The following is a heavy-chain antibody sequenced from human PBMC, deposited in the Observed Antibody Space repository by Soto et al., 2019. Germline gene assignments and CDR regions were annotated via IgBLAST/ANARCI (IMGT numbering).Heavy chain of an antibody. CDR2: ISGSGGST. V-gene: IGHV3-23*01. CDR1: GFTFSSYA. D-gene: IGHD3-9*01. J-gene: IGHJ6*02. Sequence: GGSLRLSCAASGFTFSSYAMSWVRQAPGKGLEWVSAISGSGGSTYYADSVKGRFTISRDNSKNTLYLQMNSLRAEDTAVYYCATNPSPRSRFDWLSHQIYYGMDVWGQGTTVTVSS. CDR3: ATNPSPRSRFDWLSHQIYYGMDV.